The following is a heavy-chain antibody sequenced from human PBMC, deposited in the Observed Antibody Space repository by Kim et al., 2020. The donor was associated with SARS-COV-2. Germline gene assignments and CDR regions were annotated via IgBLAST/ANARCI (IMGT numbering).Heavy chain of an antibody. Sequence: GGSLRLSCAASGFPLRIYAMSWVRQAPGKGLEWVSVINRGDTADYAEAVRGRFTISRDISTNTVFLEMNSLQVEDTAVYYCARLSGSYFGYIDPWGQGA. J-gene: IGHJ5*02. D-gene: IGHD3-10*01. CDR2: INRGDTA. V-gene: IGHV3-23*01. CDR3: ARLSGSYFGYIDP. CDR1: GFPLRIYA.